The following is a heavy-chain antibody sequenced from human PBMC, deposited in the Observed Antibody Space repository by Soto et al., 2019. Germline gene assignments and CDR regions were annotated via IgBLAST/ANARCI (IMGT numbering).Heavy chain of an antibody. D-gene: IGHD2-15*01. CDR3: AKDNIVVVVAATDSLSY. V-gene: IGHV3-23*01. CDR2: ISGSGGST. CDR1: GFTFSSYA. Sequence: EVQLLESGGGLVQPGGSLRLSCAASGFTFSSYAMSWVRQAPGKGLEWVSAISGSGGSTYYADSVKGRFTISRDNSNNTLYLQMNSLRAEDTAVYYCAKDNIVVVVAATDSLSYWGQGTLVTVSS. J-gene: IGHJ4*02.